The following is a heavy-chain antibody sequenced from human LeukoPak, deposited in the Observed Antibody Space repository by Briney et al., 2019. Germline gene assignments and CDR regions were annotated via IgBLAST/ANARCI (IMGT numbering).Heavy chain of an antibody. CDR2: ISWNSGSI. CDR1: GFTFDDYA. CDR3: AKGYSSSWYGLPHPYYFDY. J-gene: IGHJ4*02. Sequence: PGRSLRLSCAASGFTFDDYAMHWVRQAPGKGLEWVSGISWNSGSIGYADSVKGRFTISRDNAKNSLYLQMNSLRAEDMALYYCAKGYSSSWYGLPHPYYFDYWGQGTLVTVSS. D-gene: IGHD6-13*01. V-gene: IGHV3-9*03.